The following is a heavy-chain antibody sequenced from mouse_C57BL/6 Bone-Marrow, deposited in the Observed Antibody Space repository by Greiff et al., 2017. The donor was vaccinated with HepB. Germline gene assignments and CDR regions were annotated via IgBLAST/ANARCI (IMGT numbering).Heavy chain of an antibody. CDR1: GYTFTSYW. CDR2: IDPSDSYT. V-gene: IGHV1-59*01. CDR3: ARNGYGSSYWYFDV. J-gene: IGHJ1*03. Sequence: QVQLQQPGAELVRPGTSVKLSCKASGYTFTSYWMHWVNQRPGQGLEWIGVIDPSDSYTNYNQKFKGKATLTVDTSSSTAYMQLSSLTSEDSAVYYCARNGYGSSYWYFDVWGTGTTVTVSS. D-gene: IGHD1-1*01.